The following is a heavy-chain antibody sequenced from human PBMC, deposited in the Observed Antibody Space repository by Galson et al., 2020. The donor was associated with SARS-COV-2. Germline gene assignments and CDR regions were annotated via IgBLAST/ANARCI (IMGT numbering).Heavy chain of an antibody. CDR3: ARDRWYSIDF. D-gene: IGHD6-13*01. CDR1: GFTFSRYS. Sequence: GESLKISCAVSGFTFSRYSMNWVRQAPGRGLEWLSYISAGSDDIYYADSAKGRFTVSRDNARNSLYLQMDSLRVEDTATYYCARDRWYSIDFWGQRTLVPVSS. CDR2: ISAGSDDI. V-gene: IGHV3-21*05. J-gene: IGHJ4*02.